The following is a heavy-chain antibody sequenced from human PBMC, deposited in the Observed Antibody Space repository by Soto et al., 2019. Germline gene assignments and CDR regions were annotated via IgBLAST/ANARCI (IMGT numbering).Heavy chain of an antibody. CDR2: LNTANGNT. CDR3: ARSYSGLDV. J-gene: IGHJ6*02. Sequence: GASVKVSCKASGYTLTTYAILWVRQAPGQRLEWMGWLNTANGNTRYSQKFQGRVTITRDASASTAYMELSSLTSGDTAVYYCARSYSGLDVWGQGTTVTVSS. D-gene: IGHD5-12*01. CDR1: GYTLTTYA. V-gene: IGHV1-3*04.